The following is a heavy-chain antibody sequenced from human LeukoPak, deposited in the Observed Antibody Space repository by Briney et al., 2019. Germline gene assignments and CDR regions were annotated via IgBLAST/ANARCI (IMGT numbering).Heavy chain of an antibody. V-gene: IGHV3-21*01. CDR3: ARDRGNVHNHAFDI. D-gene: IGHD3-10*01. CDR2: ISSSSSYI. CDR1: GFTFSSYS. Sequence: GGSLRLSCAASGFTFSSYSMNWVRQAPGKGLEWVSSISSSSSYIYYADSVKGRFTISRDNAKNSLYLQMNSLRAEDTAVYYCARDRGNVHNHAFDIWGQGTMVTVSS. J-gene: IGHJ3*02.